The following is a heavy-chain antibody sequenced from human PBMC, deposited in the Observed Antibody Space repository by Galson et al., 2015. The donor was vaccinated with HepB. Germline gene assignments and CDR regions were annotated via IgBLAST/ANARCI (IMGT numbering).Heavy chain of an antibody. J-gene: IGHJ4*02. CDR3: AKGGGQQLLRGYFDY. Sequence: SLRLSCAASGFTFSSYAMSWVRQAPGKGLEWVSAISGSGGSTYYADSVKGRFTISRDNSKNTLYLQMNSLRAEDTAVYYCAKGGGQQLLRGYFDYWGQGTLVTVSS. V-gene: IGHV3-23*01. D-gene: IGHD6-13*01. CDR2: ISGSGGST. CDR1: GFTFSSYA.